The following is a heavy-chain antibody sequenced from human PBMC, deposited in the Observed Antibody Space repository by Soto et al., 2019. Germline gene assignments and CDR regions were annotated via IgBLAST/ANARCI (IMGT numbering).Heavy chain of an antibody. CDR1: GFTFSTYG. J-gene: IGHJ4*02. Sequence: QVQLVESGGGVVQPGRSLRLSCAASGFTFSTYGMHWVRQAPGKGLEWVAVISYDGSNKYYADSVKGRFTISRDNSKNTLYLQMSSLRAVETSVHNCAKRFSYSVTDYWGQGTLVTVSS. CDR2: ISYDGSNK. V-gene: IGHV3-30*18. CDR3: AKRFSYSVTDY. D-gene: IGHD5-18*01.